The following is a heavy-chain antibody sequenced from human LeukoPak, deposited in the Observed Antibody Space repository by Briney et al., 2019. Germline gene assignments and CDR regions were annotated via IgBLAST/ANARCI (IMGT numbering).Heavy chain of an antibody. J-gene: IGHJ4*02. CDR3: VYDLDY. CDR2: IKTKTDGGTT. Sequence: GGSLRLSCAASGFTFTNAWMTWVRQAPGKGLEWVGRIKTKTDGGTTDYAAPVKGRFTISRDHSKNTLYLQMNSLKTEDTAIYYCVYDLDYWGQGTLLTVSS. CDR1: GFTFTNAW. D-gene: IGHD5/OR15-5a*01. V-gene: IGHV3-15*01.